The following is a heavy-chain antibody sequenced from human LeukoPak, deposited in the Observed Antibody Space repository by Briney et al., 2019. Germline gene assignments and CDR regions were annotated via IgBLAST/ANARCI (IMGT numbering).Heavy chain of an antibody. CDR3: ARDQGYYGSGSYYFRYYYGMDV. D-gene: IGHD3-10*01. Sequence: SETLSLTCAVYGGCFSGHYWSWIRQPPGKGLEWIGEINHSGSTNYNPSLKSRVTISVDTSKNQFSLKLSSVTAADTAVYYCARDQGYYGSGSYYFRYYYGMDVWGKGTTVTVSS. CDR2: INHSGST. CDR1: GGCFSGHY. V-gene: IGHV4-34*01. J-gene: IGHJ6*04.